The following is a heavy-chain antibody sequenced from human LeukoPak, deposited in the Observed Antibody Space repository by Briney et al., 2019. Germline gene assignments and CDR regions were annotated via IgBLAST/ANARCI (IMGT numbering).Heavy chain of an antibody. J-gene: IGHJ5*01. Sequence: GGSLRLSCAASGFTFSSYAINWVRQAPGKGLEWVSLISGSGGSTYYADSVKGRFTISRDNSKNTMYLQMNSLRAEDTAVYYCANDVYSSGWYGWFDSWGQGTLVTVSS. V-gene: IGHV3-23*01. D-gene: IGHD6-19*01. CDR2: ISGSGGST. CDR1: GFTFSSYA. CDR3: ANDVYSSGWYGWFDS.